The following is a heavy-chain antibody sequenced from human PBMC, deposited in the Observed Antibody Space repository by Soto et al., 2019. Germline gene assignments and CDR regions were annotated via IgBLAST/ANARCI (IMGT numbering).Heavy chain of an antibody. J-gene: IGHJ6*03. CDR2: ISGSGGST. D-gene: IGHD3-10*01. CDR3: AKGENYYGSGSYFWIPKDYYYYMDV. Sequence: GGSLRLSCAASGFTFSSYAMSWVRQAPGKGLEWVSAISGSGGSTYYADSVKGRFTISRDNSKNTLYLQMNSLRAEDTAVYYCAKGENYYGSGSYFWIPKDYYYYMDVWGKGTTVTVSS. CDR1: GFTFSSYA. V-gene: IGHV3-23*01.